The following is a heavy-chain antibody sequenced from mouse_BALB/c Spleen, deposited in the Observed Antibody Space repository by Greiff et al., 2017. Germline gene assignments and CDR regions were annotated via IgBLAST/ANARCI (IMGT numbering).Heavy chain of an antibody. D-gene: IGHD2-3*01. CDR3: ARGSDGYYCWFAD. CDR1: GFTFSDYG. V-gene: IGHV5-15*02. CDR2: ISNLAYSI. J-gene: IGHJ3*01. Sequence: EVKLMESGGGLVQPGGSRKLSCAASGFTFSDYGMAWVRQAPGKGPEWVAFISNLAYSIYYADTVTGRFTISRENAKNTLYLEMSSLRSEDTAMYYCARGSDGYYCWFADWGQGTLVTVSA.